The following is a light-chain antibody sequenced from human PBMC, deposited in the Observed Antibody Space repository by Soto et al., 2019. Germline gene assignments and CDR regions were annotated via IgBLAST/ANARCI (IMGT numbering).Light chain of an antibody. CDR1: SSDVGSYNR. Sequence: QSALTQPPSVSGSPGQSVTISCTGTSSDVGSYNRVSWYQQPPGTAPKLMIYEVSNRPSRVPDRFSGSKSGNTASLTISGLQAEDEADYYCSSYTGSSTFVLFGGGTKLTVL. V-gene: IGLV2-18*02. CDR2: EVS. J-gene: IGLJ2*01. CDR3: SSYTGSSTFVL.